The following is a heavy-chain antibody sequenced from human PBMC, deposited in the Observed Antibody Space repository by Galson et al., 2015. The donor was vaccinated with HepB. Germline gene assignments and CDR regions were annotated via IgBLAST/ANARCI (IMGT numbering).Heavy chain of an antibody. V-gene: IGHV3-23*01. CDR3: AATVTTGRGYYGMDV. Sequence: SLRLSCAASGFTFSNYAMTWVRQAPGKGLERVSGISGSGVNTYYADSVKGRFTISRDNSKNTLYLQMNSLRAEDTAVYYCAATVTTGRGYYGMDVWGQGTTVTVSS. J-gene: IGHJ6*02. CDR1: GFTFSNYA. D-gene: IGHD4-17*01. CDR2: ISGSGVNT.